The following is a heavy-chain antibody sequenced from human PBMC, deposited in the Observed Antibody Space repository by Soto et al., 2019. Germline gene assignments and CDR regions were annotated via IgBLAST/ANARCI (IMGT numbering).Heavy chain of an antibody. CDR3: ARAPSGGSCCNWFDP. J-gene: IGHJ5*02. Sequence: ASVKVSCKASGYTFTGYYMHWVRQAPGQGLEWMGWINPNSGGTNYAQKLQGWVTMTRDTSISTAYMELSRLRADDTAVYYCARAPSGGSCCNWFDPWGQGTLVTVSS. CDR1: GYTFTGYY. D-gene: IGHD2-15*01. CDR2: INPNSGGT. V-gene: IGHV1-2*04.